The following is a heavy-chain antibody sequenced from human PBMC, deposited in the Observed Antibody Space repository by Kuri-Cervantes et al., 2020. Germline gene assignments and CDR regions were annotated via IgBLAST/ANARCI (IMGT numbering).Heavy chain of an antibody. Sequence: GESLKISCAASGFTFSSYWMSWVRQAPGKGLEWVANIKQDGSEKYYVDSVKGRFTISRDNAKSSLYLQMNSLRAEDTAVYYCATRLYYDFWSGYYTGLDYFDYWGQGTRVTVSS. V-gene: IGHV3-7*01. D-gene: IGHD3-3*01. CDR1: GFTFSSYW. CDR3: ATRLYYDFWSGYYTGLDYFDY. CDR2: IKQDGSEK. J-gene: IGHJ4*02.